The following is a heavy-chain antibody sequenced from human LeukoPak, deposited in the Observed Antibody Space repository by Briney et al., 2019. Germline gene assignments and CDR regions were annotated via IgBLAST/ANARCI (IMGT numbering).Heavy chain of an antibody. Sequence: GGSLRLSCAASGFTFSSYSMNWVRQAPGKGLKWASSISSSSSYIYYADSVKGRFTISRDNAKNSLYLQMNSLRAEDTAVYYCARDPNYYGSGSYSRMDVWGKGTTVTVSS. CDR2: ISSSSSYI. CDR3: ARDPNYYGSGSYSRMDV. J-gene: IGHJ6*04. D-gene: IGHD3-10*01. V-gene: IGHV3-21*01. CDR1: GFTFSSYS.